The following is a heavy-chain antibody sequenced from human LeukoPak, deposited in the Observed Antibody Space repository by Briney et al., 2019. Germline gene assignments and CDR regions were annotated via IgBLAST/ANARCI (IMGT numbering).Heavy chain of an antibody. J-gene: IGHJ4*02. V-gene: IGHV4-4*07. CDR2: IYTSGST. CDR1: GGSISSYY. Sequence: SETLSLTCTVSGGSISSYYWSWIRQPAGKGLEWIGRIYTSGSTNYNPSLKSRVTMSVDTSKNQFSLKLSSVTAADTAVYYCANSVRGYNWNYVDYWGQGTLVTVSS. CDR3: ANSVRGYNWNYVDY. D-gene: IGHD1-20*01.